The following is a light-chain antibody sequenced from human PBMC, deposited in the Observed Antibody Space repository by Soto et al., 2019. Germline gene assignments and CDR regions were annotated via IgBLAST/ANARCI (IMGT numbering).Light chain of an antibody. J-gene: IGKJ1*01. CDR1: QSVRSN. Sequence: EIVMTQSPATLSVSPGERATLSCRASQSVRSNLAWYQQKLGQAPRLLIYGASTRATGIPARFSGSGSGTEFTLTISSLQSEDLAVYYCQQYNNWPRTFGQGTRVDIK. CDR2: GAS. CDR3: QQYNNWPRT. V-gene: IGKV3-15*01.